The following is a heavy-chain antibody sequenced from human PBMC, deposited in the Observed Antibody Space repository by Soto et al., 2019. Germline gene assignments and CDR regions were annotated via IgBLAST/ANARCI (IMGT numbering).Heavy chain of an antibody. J-gene: IGHJ5*02. CDR3: ARGGRITMVRGVIPKFDP. CDR2: INHSGST. D-gene: IGHD3-10*01. V-gene: IGHV4-34*01. CDR1: GGSFSGYY. Sequence: SETLSLTCAVYGGSFSGYYWSWVRQPPGKGLEWIGEINHSGSTNYNPSLKSRVTISVDTSKNQFSLKLSSVTAADTAVYYCARGGRITMVRGVIPKFDPWGQGTLVTVSS.